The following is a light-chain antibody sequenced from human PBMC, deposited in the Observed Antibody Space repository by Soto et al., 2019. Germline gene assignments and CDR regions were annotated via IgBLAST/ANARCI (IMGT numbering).Light chain of an antibody. V-gene: IGLV2-14*03. J-gene: IGLJ1*01. CDR1: SSDVGAYNH. CDR3: CSYTTSTTYV. CDR2: DVS. Sequence: QSVRTQPASGSGSPGQSITISCTGTSSDVGAYNHVSWYQHHPGKAPKLMIYDVSSRPSGVSNRFSGSKSGNTASLTISGLQAEDETDYYCCSYTTSTTYVFGTGTKVTV.